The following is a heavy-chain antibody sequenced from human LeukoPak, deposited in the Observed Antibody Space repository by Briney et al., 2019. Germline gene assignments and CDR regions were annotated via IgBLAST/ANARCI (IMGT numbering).Heavy chain of an antibody. V-gene: IGHV3-15*01. CDR1: GFTFSSYW. CDR2: IKSKSDGGTT. CDR3: TTGTLTSDY. Sequence: GGSLRLSCAASGFTFSSYWMNWVRQAPGKGLEWVGRIKSKSDGGTTDNAAPVKGRFTISKDDSKNTLYLQMNSLKTEDTGIYYCTTGTLTSDYWGQGTLVTVSS. D-gene: IGHD4-17*01. J-gene: IGHJ4*02.